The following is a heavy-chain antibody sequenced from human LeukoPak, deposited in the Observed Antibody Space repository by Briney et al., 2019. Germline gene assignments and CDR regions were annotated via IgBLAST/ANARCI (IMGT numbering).Heavy chain of an antibody. D-gene: IGHD5-24*01. V-gene: IGHV1-69*05. CDR2: IIPIFGTA. CDR3: ARDFGDGCIVRGDAFDI. Sequence: GASVKVSCKASGGTFSSYAISWVRQAPGQGLEWMGGIIPIFGTANYAQKFQGRVTIATDESTSTAYMELSSLRSEDTAVYYCARDFGDGCIVRGDAFDIWGQGTMVTVSS. CDR1: GGTFSSYA. J-gene: IGHJ3*02.